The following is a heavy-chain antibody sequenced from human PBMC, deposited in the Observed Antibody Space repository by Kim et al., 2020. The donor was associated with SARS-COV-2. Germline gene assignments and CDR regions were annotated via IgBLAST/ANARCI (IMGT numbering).Heavy chain of an antibody. J-gene: IGHJ4*02. CDR2: INHSGST. Sequence: SETLSLTCAVYGGSFSGYYWSWIRQPPGKGLEWIGEINHSGSTNYNPSLKSRVTISVDTSKNQFSLKLSSVTAADTAVYYCARGLVTRSGWYPYWGQGTLVTVSS. CDR3: ARGLVTRSGWYPY. V-gene: IGHV4-34*01. D-gene: IGHD6-19*01. CDR1: GGSFSGYY.